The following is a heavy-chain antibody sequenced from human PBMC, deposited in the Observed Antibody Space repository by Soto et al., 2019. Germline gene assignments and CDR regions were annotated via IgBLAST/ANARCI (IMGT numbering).Heavy chain of an antibody. CDR2: IGTAGDT. V-gene: IGHV3-13*01. J-gene: IGHJ6*02. D-gene: IGHD6-6*01. CDR3: ARASSEYSSSPYYYYYGMDV. CDR1: GFTFSSYD. Sequence: PVGSLRLFCAASGFTFSSYDMHWVRQATGKGLEWVSAIGTAGDTYYPGSVKGRFTISRENAKNSLYLQMNSLRAGDTAVYYCARASSEYSSSPYYYYYGMDVWGQGTTVTVSS.